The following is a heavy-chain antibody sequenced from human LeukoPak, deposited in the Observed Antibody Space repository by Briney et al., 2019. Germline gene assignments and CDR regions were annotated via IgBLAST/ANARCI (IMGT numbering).Heavy chain of an antibody. Sequence: GSLRLSCAASGLPFSNYGMHWVRQAPGKGLEWVAFIWYDGNNKYHADSVKGRFTMSRDSSKNTLYMQMNSPRAEDTAVYYCAKDPLLYGSGSYYFDYWGQGTLVTVSS. CDR1: GLPFSNYG. V-gene: IGHV3-30*02. CDR3: AKDPLLYGSGSYYFDY. D-gene: IGHD3-10*01. J-gene: IGHJ4*02. CDR2: IWYDGNNK.